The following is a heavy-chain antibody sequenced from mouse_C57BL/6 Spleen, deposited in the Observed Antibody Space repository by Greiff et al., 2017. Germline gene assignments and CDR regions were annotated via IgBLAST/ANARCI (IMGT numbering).Heavy chain of an antibody. Sequence: QVQLQQPGAELVKPGASVKLSCKASGYTFTSYWMHWVKQRPGRGLEWIGRIDPNSGGTKYNEKFKSKATLTVDKPSSTAYMQLSSLTSEDSAVYYCARYLTTVVEGHWYLDVWGTGTTVTVSS. CDR1: GYTFTSYW. CDR2: IDPNSGGT. V-gene: IGHV1-72*01. D-gene: IGHD1-1*01. J-gene: IGHJ1*03. CDR3: ARYLTTVVEGHWYLDV.